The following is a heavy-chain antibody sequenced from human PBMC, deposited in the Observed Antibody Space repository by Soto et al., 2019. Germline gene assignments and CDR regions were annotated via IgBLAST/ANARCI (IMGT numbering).Heavy chain of an antibody. V-gene: IGHV3-48*02. CDR1: GFTFSSYS. J-gene: IGHJ6*02. CDR2: ISSSSSTI. Sequence: GGSLRLSCAASGFTFSSYSMNWVRQAPGKGLEWVSYISSSSSTIYYADSVKGRFTISRDNAKNSLYLQMNSLRDEDTAVYYCARYSGYDYYYGMDVWGQGTTVTISS. CDR3: ARYSGYDYYYGMDV. D-gene: IGHD5-12*01.